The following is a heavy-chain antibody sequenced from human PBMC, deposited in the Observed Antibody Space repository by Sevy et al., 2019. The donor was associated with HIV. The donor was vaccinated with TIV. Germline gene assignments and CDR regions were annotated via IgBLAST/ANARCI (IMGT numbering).Heavy chain of an antibody. D-gene: IGHD6-13*01. CDR3: TTASWSQEDYYNY. J-gene: IGHJ4*02. Sequence: GGSLRLSCTGSGFTFGDYAMSWVRQAPGKGLEWVAFLKHKAYGGTLDYAASVKGRFSISRDDSKNTLYLQMNSLKTEDTAMYYCTTASWSQEDYYNYWGQGTLVTVSS. CDR1: GFTFGDYA. CDR2: LKHKAYGGTL. V-gene: IGHV3-49*04.